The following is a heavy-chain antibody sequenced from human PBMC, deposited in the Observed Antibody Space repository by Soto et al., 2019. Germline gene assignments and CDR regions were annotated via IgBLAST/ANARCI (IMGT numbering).Heavy chain of an antibody. CDR3: ARDFTDYSNYFDSYYYYYGMDV. V-gene: IGHV1-46*01. D-gene: IGHD4-4*01. J-gene: IGHJ6*02. CDR1: GYTFTSYY. CDR2: INPSGGST. Sequence: ASVKLSCKACGYTFTSYYMHWVRQAPRQGLEWMGIINPSGGSTSYAQKFQGRVTMTRDTSTSTVYMELSSLRSEDTAVYYCARDFTDYSNYFDSYYYYYGMDVWGQGTTVTVSS.